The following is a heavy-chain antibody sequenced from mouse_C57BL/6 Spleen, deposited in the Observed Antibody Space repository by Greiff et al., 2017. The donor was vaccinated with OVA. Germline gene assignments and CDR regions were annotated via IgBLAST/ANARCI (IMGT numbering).Heavy chain of an antibody. CDR3: ARLGDGFDY. D-gene: IGHD2-3*01. V-gene: IGHV7-3*01. J-gene: IGHJ2*01. CDR1: GFTFTDYY. CDR2: IRNKANGYTT. Sequence: EVHLVESGGGLVQPGGSLSLSCAASGFTFTDYYMSWVRQPPGKALEWLGFIRNKANGYTTEYSASVKGRFTISRDNSQSILYLQMTALRAEDSATYYCARLGDGFDYWGQGTTRTVSS.